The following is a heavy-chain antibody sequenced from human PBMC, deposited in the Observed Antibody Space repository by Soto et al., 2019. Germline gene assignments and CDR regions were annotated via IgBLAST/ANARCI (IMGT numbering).Heavy chain of an antibody. CDR1: GFTFRDYC. D-gene: IGHD1-1*01. J-gene: IGHJ6*02. V-gene: IGHV3-30*03. Sequence: GGSLRLSSAASGFTFRDYCMHWVRHAPCKGLEWVAVILYGGTTEYYADSVRGRFTISRDNSKAALFLQLSSLRPDDTALYYSARGGTYVLEVCGRGTAGTVSS. CDR3: ARGGTYVLEV. CDR2: ILYGGTTE.